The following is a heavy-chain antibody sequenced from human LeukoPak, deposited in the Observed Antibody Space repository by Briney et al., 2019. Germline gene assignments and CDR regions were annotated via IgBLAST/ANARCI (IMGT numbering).Heavy chain of an antibody. J-gene: IGHJ5*01. CDR2: MYPSGST. Sequence: PSGTLSLTRAVSGGSISSSNWWSWVRQPPGKGLEWIGEMYPSGSTNYNPSLKSRVTISIDKSKNQFSLKVSSVTAADTAVYYCASATTVRRGKWGYNWFDSWGQGTLVTVSS. D-gene: IGHD4-17*01. V-gene: IGHV4-4*02. CDR3: ASATTVRRGKWGYNWFDS. CDR1: GGSISSSNW.